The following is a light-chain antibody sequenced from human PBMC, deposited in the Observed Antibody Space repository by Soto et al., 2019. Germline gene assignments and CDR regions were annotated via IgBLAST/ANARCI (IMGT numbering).Light chain of an antibody. Sequence: QPALAQAASVSGVPGQSISISCTRTSSDVGGYNFVTWHQQHPGKAPKLIIHDVTNRPSGVSARFSGSKSGNTASLTISGLQAEDEADYYCSSYTSRRTYVFGTGTKVTVL. CDR2: DVT. J-gene: IGLJ1*01. CDR3: SSYTSRRTYV. V-gene: IGLV2-14*03. CDR1: SSDVGGYNF.